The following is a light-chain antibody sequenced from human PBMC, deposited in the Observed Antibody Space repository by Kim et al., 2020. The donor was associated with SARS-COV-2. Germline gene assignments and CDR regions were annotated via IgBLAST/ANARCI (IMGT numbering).Light chain of an antibody. CDR1: SSDVGGYND. Sequence: QSALTQPASVSGSPGQSITLSCTGTSSDVGGYNDVSWYQQHPGNAPKLMIYDVSNRPSGVSNRFSGSKSANTASLTISGLQAEDEADYYCSSYTSSSTWVFGGGTQLTVL. V-gene: IGLV2-14*03. J-gene: IGLJ3*02. CDR3: SSYTSSSTWV. CDR2: DVS.